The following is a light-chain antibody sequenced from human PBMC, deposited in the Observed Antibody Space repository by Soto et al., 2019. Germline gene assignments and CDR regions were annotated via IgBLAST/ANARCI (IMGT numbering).Light chain of an antibody. V-gene: IGKV1-39*01. CDR3: QQSYSTPLT. Sequence: VHMTQSPSSLSASVGHRVTITCRASQSISSYLNWYQQKQGKAPKPLIYAASSLQSGVPSRFSGSVYGTDFNLTISSLQTEDFATYYCQQSYSTPLTFGGGTKVDIK. CDR2: AAS. J-gene: IGKJ4*01. CDR1: QSISSY.